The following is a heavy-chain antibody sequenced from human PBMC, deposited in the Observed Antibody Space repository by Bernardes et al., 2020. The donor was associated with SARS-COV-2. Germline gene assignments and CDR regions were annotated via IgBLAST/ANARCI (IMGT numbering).Heavy chain of an antibody. CDR3: ARGEGIFGVVLDFDY. J-gene: IGHJ4*02. CDR1: GGSISSYY. V-gene: IGHV4-59*01. Sequence: SDSLSLTCTVSGGSISSYYGSWIRQPPGKGLEWIGYIYYSGSTNYNPSLKSRVTISVDTSKNQFSLKLSSVTAADTAVYYCARGEGIFGVVLDFDYWGQGTLVTVSS. D-gene: IGHD3-3*01. CDR2: IYYSGST.